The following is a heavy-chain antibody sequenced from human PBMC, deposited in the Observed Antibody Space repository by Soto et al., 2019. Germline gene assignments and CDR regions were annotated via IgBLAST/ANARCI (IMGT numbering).Heavy chain of an antibody. Sequence: SETLSLTSTVSGGSISNFYWSWIRQPPGKGLEWIGYVYYTGSTSYNPSLKRRVTFSADSSRGQFSLRLNSVTAADTAVYYCARTVLGPDILTGYYKGYYYYYMDVWGKGTTVTVSS. J-gene: IGHJ6*03. CDR3: ARTVLGPDILTGYYKGYYYYYMDV. D-gene: IGHD3-9*01. CDR2: VYYTGST. CDR1: GGSISNFY. V-gene: IGHV4-59*08.